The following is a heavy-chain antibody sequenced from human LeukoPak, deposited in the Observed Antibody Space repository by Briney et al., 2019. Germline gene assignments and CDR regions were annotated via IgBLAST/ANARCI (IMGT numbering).Heavy chain of an antibody. CDR2: INPNSGGT. V-gene: IGHV1-2*06. J-gene: IGHJ4*01. D-gene: IGHD2-8*01. CDR1: GYSCTGYY. CDR3: ARDARQANAVDN. Sequence: GASVKVSCKASGYSCTGYYIHWVRQAPRQRLEWMGRINPNSGGTNCAQKRQDRVTMTWDTSISTAYMELNRLRSDDTAVYYCARDARQANAVDNWGQGTMVTVSS.